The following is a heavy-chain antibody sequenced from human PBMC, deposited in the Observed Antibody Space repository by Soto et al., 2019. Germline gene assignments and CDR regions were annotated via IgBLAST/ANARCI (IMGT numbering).Heavy chain of an antibody. CDR2: IYPSDSQT. V-gene: IGHV5-51*01. CDR1: GYTFSNWW. Sequence: GESLKISCKGSGYTFSNWWIAWVRQMPGKGLEYMGIIYPSDSQTRYSPSFQGQVTISADKSINTAYLQWSSLKASDTAIYYCARHGFYGDFSSNYFDPWGPGTLVTVSS. CDR3: ARHGFYGDFSSNYFDP. J-gene: IGHJ5*02. D-gene: IGHD4-17*01.